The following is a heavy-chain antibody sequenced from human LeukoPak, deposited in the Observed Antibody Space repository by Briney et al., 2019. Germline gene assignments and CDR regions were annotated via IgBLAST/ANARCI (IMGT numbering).Heavy chain of an antibody. CDR2: ISYDGSNK. Sequence: PGGSLRLSCAASGFTFSSYGMHWVRQAPGKGLEWVAVISYDGSNKYYADSVKGRFTISRDNSKNTLYLQMNSLRAEDTAVYYCARGEQQLVLYYWGQGTLVTVSS. CDR3: ARGEQQLVLYY. CDR1: GFTFSSYG. D-gene: IGHD6-13*01. J-gene: IGHJ4*02. V-gene: IGHV3-30*03.